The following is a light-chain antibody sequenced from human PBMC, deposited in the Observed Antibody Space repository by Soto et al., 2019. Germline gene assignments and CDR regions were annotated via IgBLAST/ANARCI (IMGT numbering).Light chain of an antibody. J-gene: IGKJ1*01. CDR3: QHYNSYGT. V-gene: IGKV3-15*01. CDR2: GAS. Sequence: ERVMTQYAATMSVSPGERDPLSCRASQSVTNNLAWYQQKPGQSPRLLIYGASTRDTGIPARFSGSGFGTEFTLTISSLQSEDFASYYCQHYNSYGTVGPGTKVDIK. CDR1: QSVTNN.